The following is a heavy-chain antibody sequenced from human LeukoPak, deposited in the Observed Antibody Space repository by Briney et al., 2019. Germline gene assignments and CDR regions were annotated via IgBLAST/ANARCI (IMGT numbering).Heavy chain of an antibody. CDR2: ISSSGSTT. V-gene: IGHV3-48*03. Sequence: GGSLRLSCADSGFTFSSYEMNWVSQAPGKGLEWVSYISSSGSTTYYADSVKGRFTTSRDNAKNSLYLQMNSLRAEDTAVYYCARDARLVGATYYFDYWGQGTLVTVSS. D-gene: IGHD1-26*01. J-gene: IGHJ4*02. CDR3: ARDARLVGATYYFDY. CDR1: GFTFSSYE.